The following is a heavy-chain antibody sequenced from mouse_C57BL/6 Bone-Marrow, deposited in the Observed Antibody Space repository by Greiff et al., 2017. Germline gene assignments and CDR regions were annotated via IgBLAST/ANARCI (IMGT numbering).Heavy chain of an antibody. Sequence: EVKVVESGGGLVKPGGSLKLSCAASGFTFSDYGMHWVRQAAEKGLEWVAYISSGSSTIYYADTVKGRFTISRDNAKNTLFLQMTSLRSEDTAMYYCARDDYDPWYFDVWGTGTTVTVSS. CDR2: ISSGSSTI. V-gene: IGHV5-17*01. CDR3: ARDDYDPWYFDV. CDR1: GFTFSDYG. J-gene: IGHJ1*03. D-gene: IGHD2-4*01.